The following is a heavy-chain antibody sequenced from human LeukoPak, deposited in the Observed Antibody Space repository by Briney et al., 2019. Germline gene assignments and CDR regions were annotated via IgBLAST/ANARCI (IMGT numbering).Heavy chain of an antibody. CDR3: ASIVSNSSEGFDY. Sequence: ASVKVSCKASGYTFTSYDINWVRQATGQGLEWMGWMNPNSGNTGYAQKFQGRVTMTTDTSTSTAYMELRSLRSDDTAVYYCASIVSNSSEGFDYWGQGTLVTVSS. V-gene: IGHV1-8*01. J-gene: IGHJ4*02. D-gene: IGHD6-6*01. CDR1: GYTFTSYD. CDR2: MNPNSGNT.